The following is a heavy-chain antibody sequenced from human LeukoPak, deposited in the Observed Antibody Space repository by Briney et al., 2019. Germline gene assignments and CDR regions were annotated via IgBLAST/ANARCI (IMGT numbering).Heavy chain of an antibody. Sequence: SETLSLTCAVYGGSFSGYYWSWIRQPPGKGLEWIGEINHSGSTNYNPSLKSRVTISVDTSKNQFSLKLSSVTAADTAVYYCASHRYYDSSGYLGGAFDIWGQGTMVTVSS. D-gene: IGHD3-22*01. CDR3: ASHRYYDSSGYLGGAFDI. CDR1: GGSFSGYY. J-gene: IGHJ3*02. V-gene: IGHV4-34*01. CDR2: INHSGST.